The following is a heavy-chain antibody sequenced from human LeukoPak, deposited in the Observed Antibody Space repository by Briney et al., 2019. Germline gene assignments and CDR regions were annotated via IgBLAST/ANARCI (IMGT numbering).Heavy chain of an antibody. Sequence: PSETLSLTCTVSGDSISSGNYYWSWIRQYPGKGLEWIGYICNTGGSSYNPSLKSRVNMTVDTSRNQFSLKLTSVTAADTAVYYCARGWTKFDFWGQGTLVTVSS. CDR3: ARGWTKFDF. CDR2: ICNTGGS. V-gene: IGHV4-31*03. J-gene: IGHJ4*02. CDR1: GDSISSGNYY. D-gene: IGHD3/OR15-3a*01.